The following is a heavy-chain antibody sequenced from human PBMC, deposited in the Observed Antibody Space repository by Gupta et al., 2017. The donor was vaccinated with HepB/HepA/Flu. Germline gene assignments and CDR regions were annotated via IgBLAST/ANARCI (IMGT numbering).Heavy chain of an antibody. J-gene: IGHJ3*02. CDR3: AHVPTGSNSQSDAFDI. D-gene: IGHD2/OR15-2a*01. CDR1: GFSLSTSGVG. CDR2: IYWNDDK. Sequence: QITLKESGPTLVKPTQTLTLTCTFSGFSLSTSGVGVGWIRQPPGKALEWLALIYWNDDKRYSPSRKSRLTITKDTYKNQGVLTMTNMDPVDTATYYCAHVPTGSNSQSDAFDIWGQGTMVTVSS. V-gene: IGHV2-5*01.